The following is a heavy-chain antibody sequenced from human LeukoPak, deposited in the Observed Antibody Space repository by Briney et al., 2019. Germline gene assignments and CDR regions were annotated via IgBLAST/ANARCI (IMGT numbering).Heavy chain of an antibody. CDR2: INHSGST. J-gene: IGHJ5*02. D-gene: IGHD2-21*02. Sequence: SETLSLTCAVYSGSFSGYYWSWIRQPPGKGLEWIGEINHSGSTNYNPSLKSRVSISVDTSKNQFSLKLSSVTAADTAVYYCARVRIVVVTAAWFDPWGQGTLVTVSS. V-gene: IGHV4-34*01. CDR1: SGSFSGYY. CDR3: ARVRIVVVTAAWFDP.